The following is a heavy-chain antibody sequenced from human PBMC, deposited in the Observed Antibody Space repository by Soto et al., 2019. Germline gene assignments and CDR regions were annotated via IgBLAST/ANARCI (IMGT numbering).Heavy chain of an antibody. CDR2: ISGSGGST. CDR3: AKEKREYGDYVFYYGMDV. V-gene: IGHV3-23*01. Sequence: GGSLRLSCAASGFTFSSYAMSWVRQAPGKGLEWVSAISGSGGSTYYADSVKGRFTISRDNSKNTLCLQMNSLRAEDTAVYYCAKEKREYGDYVFYYGMDVWGQGTTVTVSS. CDR1: GFTFSSYA. D-gene: IGHD4-17*01. J-gene: IGHJ6*02.